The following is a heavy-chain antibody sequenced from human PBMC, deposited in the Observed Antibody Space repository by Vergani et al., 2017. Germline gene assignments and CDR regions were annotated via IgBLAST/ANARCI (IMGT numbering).Heavy chain of an antibody. CDR2: INTDGSWT. V-gene: IGHV3-74*01. CDR1: GFTFSSYW. CDR3: ARAKDCGGSSCNGSPYYDLDQ. Sequence: EVQLVESGGGLVQPGGSLRLSCAASGFTFSSYWMHWVRHTPEKGLVWVSRINTDGSWTTYADSVKGRFTISRDNAKNTLYLQMNSLRVEETAVYYCARAKDCGGSSCNGSPYYDLDQWGQGTTVTVSS. J-gene: IGHJ6*02. D-gene: IGHD2-15*01.